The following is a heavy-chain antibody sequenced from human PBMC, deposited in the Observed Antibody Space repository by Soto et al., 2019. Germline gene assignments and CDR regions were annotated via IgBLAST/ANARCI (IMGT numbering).Heavy chain of an antibody. CDR1: GYSFTSYW. D-gene: IGHD3-9*01. V-gene: IGHV5-10-1*01. CDR2: IDPSDSYT. Sequence: PGESLKISCKGSGYSFTSYWISWVRQMLGKGLEWMGRIDPSDSYTNYSPSFQGHVTISADKSISTAYLQWSSLKASDTAMYYCARRPYYDILTGYRSYYYYGMDVWGQGTTVTVSS. J-gene: IGHJ6*02. CDR3: ARRPYYDILTGYRSYYYYGMDV.